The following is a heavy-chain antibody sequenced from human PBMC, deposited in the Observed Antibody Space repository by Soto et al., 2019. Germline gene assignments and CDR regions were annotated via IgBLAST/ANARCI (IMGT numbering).Heavy chain of an antibody. CDR3: AREGYSSSSGPEYFQH. V-gene: IGHV1-69*12. CDR2: IIPIFGTA. D-gene: IGHD6-6*01. J-gene: IGHJ1*01. Sequence: QVQLVQSGAEVKKPGSSVKVSCNASGGTFSSYAISWVRQAPGQGLEWMGGIIPIFGTANYAQKFQGRVTITADESTSTAYMELSSLRSEDTAVYYCAREGYSSSSGPEYFQHWGQGTLVTVSS. CDR1: GGTFSSYA.